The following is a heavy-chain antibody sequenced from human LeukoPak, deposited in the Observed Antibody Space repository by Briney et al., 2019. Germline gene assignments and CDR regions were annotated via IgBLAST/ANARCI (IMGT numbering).Heavy chain of an antibody. CDR2: INTDGSST. V-gene: IGHV3-74*01. D-gene: IGHD2-2*01. CDR3: AKDWGQVPASISGH. J-gene: IGHJ1*01. CDR1: GFTLSRYW. Sequence: GGALRLSCAASGFTLSRYWVHWVRPAPGKGVVWVSRINTDGSSTSYADSVKGRFTISRDSAKNTLYLQMNSLRAEDTAVYYCAKDWGQVPASISGHWGQGTLVTVSS.